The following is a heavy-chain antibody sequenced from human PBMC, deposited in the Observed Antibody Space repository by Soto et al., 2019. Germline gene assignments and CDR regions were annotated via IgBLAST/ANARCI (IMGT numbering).Heavy chain of an antibody. CDR3: ARGNYYDSSGYYPLYYYYGMDV. Sequence: SVKVSFKASGGTFSRYANSWVRQAPGQGLEWMGGIIPIFGTANYAQKFQGRVTITADESTSTAYMELSSLRSEDTAVYYCARGNYYDSSGYYPLYYYYGMDVWGQGTTVTVSS. V-gene: IGHV1-69*13. J-gene: IGHJ6*02. CDR2: IIPIFGTA. CDR1: GGTFSRYA. D-gene: IGHD3-22*01.